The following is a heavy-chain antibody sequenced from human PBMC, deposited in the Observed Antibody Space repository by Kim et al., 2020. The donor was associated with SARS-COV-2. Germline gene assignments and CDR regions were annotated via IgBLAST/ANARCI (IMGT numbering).Heavy chain of an antibody. J-gene: IGHJ3*02. D-gene: IGHD6-13*01. CDR3: LIAAAGHVRDAFDI. Sequence: GGSLRLSCAASGFTFSDYYMSWIRQAPGKGLEWVSYISSSGSTIYYADSVKGRFTISRDNAKNSLYLQMNSLRAEDTAVYYCLIAAAGHVRDAFDIWGQGTMVTVSS. V-gene: IGHV3-11*04. CDR2: ISSSGSTI. CDR1: GFTFSDYY.